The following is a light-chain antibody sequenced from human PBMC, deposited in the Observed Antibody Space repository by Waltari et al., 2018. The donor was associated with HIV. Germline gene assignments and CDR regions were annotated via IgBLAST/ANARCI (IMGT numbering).Light chain of an antibody. CDR2: AAS. J-gene: IGKJ1*01. Sequence: DIQMTQSPSSLSASVGDRVTITCRASQNIRKYLNWYQQKPGKTPELLVFAASHLQSGVPARFRGSGSATDFTLTISSLQREDFATYYCQQSYSTPQTFGQGTKVEIK. CDR1: QNIRKY. CDR3: QQSYSTPQT. V-gene: IGKV1-39*01.